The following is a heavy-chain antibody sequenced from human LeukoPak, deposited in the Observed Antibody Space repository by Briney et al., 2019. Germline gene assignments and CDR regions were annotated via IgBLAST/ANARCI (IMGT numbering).Heavy chain of an antibody. D-gene: IGHD1-26*01. J-gene: IGHJ3*02. CDR3: ARERVGATGDAFDI. Sequence: SETLSLTCTVSDGSISGTNYYWGWFRQPPGKGPEWIGNIYYSGTVYYNPSLKSRVTISVDTSKNQFSLKLSSVTAADTAVYYCARERVGATGDAFDIWGQGTMVTVSS. V-gene: IGHV4-39*07. CDR2: IYYSGTV. CDR1: DGSISGTNYY.